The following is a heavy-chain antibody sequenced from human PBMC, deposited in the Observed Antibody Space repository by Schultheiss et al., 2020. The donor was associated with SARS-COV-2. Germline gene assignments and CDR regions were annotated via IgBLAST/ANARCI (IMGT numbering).Heavy chain of an antibody. D-gene: IGHD5-24*01. V-gene: IGHV4-34*01. J-gene: IGHJ4*02. Sequence: SETLSLTCAVYGGSFSGYYWSWIRQPPGKGLEWIGEINHSGSTNYNPSLKSRVTISVDTSKNQFSLKLSSVTAADTAVYYCARGGRDGYIDYWGQGTLVTVSS. CDR3: ARGGRDGYIDY. CDR1: GGSFSGYY. CDR2: INHSGST.